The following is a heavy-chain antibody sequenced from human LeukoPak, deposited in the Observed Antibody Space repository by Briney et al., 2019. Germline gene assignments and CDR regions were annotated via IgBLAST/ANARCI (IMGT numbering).Heavy chain of an antibody. Sequence: GGSLRLSCAVSGFTFSSYAMSWVRQAPGKGLVWVSLISSDGSATTYADSVKGRFTISRDNVKNTLYLQMNSLRVEDTALYYCARVRSSSWYDYWGQGALVTVSS. CDR1: GFTFSSYA. CDR2: ISSDGSAT. CDR3: ARVRSSSWYDY. J-gene: IGHJ4*02. V-gene: IGHV3-74*01. D-gene: IGHD6-13*01.